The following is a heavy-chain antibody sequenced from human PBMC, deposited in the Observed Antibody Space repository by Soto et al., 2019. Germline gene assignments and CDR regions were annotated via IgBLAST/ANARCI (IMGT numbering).Heavy chain of an antibody. Sequence: GASVKVSCKASGYTFTSYGISWVRQAPGQGLEWMGWVSTYYGNTNYAQKVQGRVTMTTDTSTSTAYMEVRSLRSDDTAVYYCARDVRVDCSSTSCYNYYGMDVWGQGTTVTVSS. CDR1: GYTFTSYG. CDR2: VSTYYGNT. J-gene: IGHJ6*02. V-gene: IGHV1-18*01. CDR3: ARDVRVDCSSTSCYNYYGMDV. D-gene: IGHD2-2*02.